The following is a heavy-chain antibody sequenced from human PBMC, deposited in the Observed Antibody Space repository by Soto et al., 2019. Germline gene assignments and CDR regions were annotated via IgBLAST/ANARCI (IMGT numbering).Heavy chain of an antibody. CDR2: INAGNGNT. CDR3: ARSEGYSYGYDAFDI. J-gene: IGHJ3*02. CDR1: GYTFTSYA. V-gene: IGHV1-3*01. D-gene: IGHD5-18*01. Sequence: SVKVSCTASGYTFTSYARQWVRQAPGQRLEWMGWINAGNGNTKYSQKFQGRVTITRDTSASTAYMELSSLRSEDTAVYYRARSEGYSYGYDAFDIWGQGTMVTVS.